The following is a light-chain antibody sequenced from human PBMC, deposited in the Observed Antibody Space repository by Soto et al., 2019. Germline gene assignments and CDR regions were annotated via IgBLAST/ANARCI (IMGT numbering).Light chain of an antibody. V-gene: IGKV3-20*01. CDR2: GAS. J-gene: IGKJ1*01. CDR1: QSISRY. CDR3: QQYGRSPPT. Sequence: IVLNMSSGTVSLSTGERTTLSCRASQSISRYLAWYQQKPGQGPRLLIYGASSRATGTPDRFSGSGSGTDFTLTIIRLEPEDVTLYYCQQYGRSPPTVGQGTKVDIK.